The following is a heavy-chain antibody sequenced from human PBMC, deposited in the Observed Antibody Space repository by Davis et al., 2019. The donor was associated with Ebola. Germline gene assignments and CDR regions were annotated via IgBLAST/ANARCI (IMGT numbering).Heavy chain of an antibody. D-gene: IGHD1-26*01. V-gene: IGHV4-39*01. CDR2: IYYSGST. J-gene: IGHJ3*02. CDR3: ASSGEAFAFDI. CDR1: GGSFSSYY. Sequence: PGGSLTLSCAVYGGSFSSYYWGWIRQPPGKGLEWIGSIYYSGSTYYNPSLKSRVTISVDTSKNQFSLKLSSVTAADTAVYYCASSGEAFAFDIWGQGTMVTVSS.